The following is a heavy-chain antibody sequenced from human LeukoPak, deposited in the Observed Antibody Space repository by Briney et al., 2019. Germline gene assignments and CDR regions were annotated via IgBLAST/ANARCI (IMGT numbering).Heavy chain of an antibody. Sequence: VASVKVSCKASGGTFSSYAISWVRQAPGQGLEWMGRIIPIFGTANYAQKFQGRVTITTDGSTSTAYMELSSLRSEDTAVYYCARDSSSGWSTYWGQGTLVTVSS. V-gene: IGHV1-69*05. D-gene: IGHD6-19*01. CDR3: ARDSSSGWSTY. J-gene: IGHJ4*02. CDR2: IIPIFGTA. CDR1: GGTFSSYA.